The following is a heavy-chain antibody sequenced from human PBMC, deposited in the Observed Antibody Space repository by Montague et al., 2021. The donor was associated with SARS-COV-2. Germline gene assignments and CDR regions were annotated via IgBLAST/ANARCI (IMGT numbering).Heavy chain of an antibody. J-gene: IGHJ5*02. V-gene: IGHV3-30-3*01. CDR2: ISYDGSNK. Sequence: PRLSCAASGFTFSSYAMHWVRQAPGKGLEWVAVISYDGSNKYYADSVKGRFTISRDNSKNTLYLQMNSLRAEDTAVYYCARDRRYYDSSVYPGVAYNWFDPWGQGTLVTVSS. D-gene: IGHD3-22*01. CDR3: ARDRRYYDSSVYPGVAYNWFDP. CDR1: GFTFSSYA.